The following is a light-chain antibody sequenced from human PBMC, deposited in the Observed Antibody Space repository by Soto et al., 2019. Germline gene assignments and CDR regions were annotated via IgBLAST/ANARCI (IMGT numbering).Light chain of an antibody. CDR2: DNT. Sequence: QSVLTQPPSLSGAPGQRVTISCTGSSSNIGAGYEVHWYQQLPGTAPKLLIYDNTDRPSGVPDRFSGSKSGTSSSLAITGLQAEDEADYYCQSYDNSLSGVVFGGGTKLTVL. V-gene: IGLV1-40*01. CDR1: SSNIGAGYE. J-gene: IGLJ2*01. CDR3: QSYDNSLSGVV.